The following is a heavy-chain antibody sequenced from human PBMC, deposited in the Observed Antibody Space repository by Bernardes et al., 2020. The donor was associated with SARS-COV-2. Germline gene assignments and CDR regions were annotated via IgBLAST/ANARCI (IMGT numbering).Heavy chain of an antibody. Sequence: GGSLRLSCAASGFTFSSYWMHWVRQAPGKGLVWVSRINSDGSSTSYADSVKGRFTISRDNAKNTLYLQMNSLRAEDTAVYYCARDIAALDSDTAFDIWGQGTMVTVSS. J-gene: IGHJ3*02. CDR2: INSDGSST. CDR1: GFTFSSYW. D-gene: IGHD6-6*01. CDR3: ARDIAALDSDTAFDI. V-gene: IGHV3-74*01.